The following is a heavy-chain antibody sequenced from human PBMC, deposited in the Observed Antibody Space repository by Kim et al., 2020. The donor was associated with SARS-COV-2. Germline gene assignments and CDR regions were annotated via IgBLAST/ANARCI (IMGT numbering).Heavy chain of an antibody. CDR3: ARDRVTMVRGPLDY. Sequence: GGSLRLSCAASGFTFSSYGMHWVRQAPGKGLEWVAVISYDGSNKYYADSVKGRFTISRDNSKNTLYLQMNSLRAEDTAVYYCARDRVTMVRGPLDYWGQG. D-gene: IGHD3-10*01. CDR1: GFTFSSYG. CDR2: ISYDGSNK. V-gene: IGHV3-33*05. J-gene: IGHJ4*02.